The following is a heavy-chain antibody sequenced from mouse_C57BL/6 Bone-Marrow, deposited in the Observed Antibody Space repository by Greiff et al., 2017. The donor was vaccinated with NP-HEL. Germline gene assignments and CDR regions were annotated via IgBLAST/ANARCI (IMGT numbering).Heavy chain of an antibody. D-gene: IGHD1-1*01. Sequence: EVHLVESGGGLVQPGGSLKLSCAASGFTFSDYYMYWVRQTPEKRLEWVAYISNGGGSTYYPDTVKGRFTISRDNAKNTLYLQMSRLRSEDTAMYYCARQERGTTTVVALYYYAMGDWGQGASVTVSS. CDR3: ARQERGTTTVVALYYYAMGD. CDR2: ISNGGGST. CDR1: GFTFSDYY. V-gene: IGHV5-12*01. J-gene: IGHJ4*01.